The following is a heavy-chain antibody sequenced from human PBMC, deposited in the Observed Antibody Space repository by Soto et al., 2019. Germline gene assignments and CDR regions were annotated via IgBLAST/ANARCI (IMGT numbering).Heavy chain of an antibody. V-gene: IGHV3-21*01. Sequence: PGVSLRLSCVGPGFIFSSYYMNWVRQAPGKGLEWVSSISGGSAYIYYADSVKGRFTISRDNAKNSLYLEMNSLRVEDTAVYYCVRVWRLVGRYGMDVWGQATTGTVAS. CDR1: GFIFSSYY. CDR3: VRVWRLVGRYGMDV. J-gene: IGHJ6*02. D-gene: IGHD6-25*01. CDR2: ISGGSAYI.